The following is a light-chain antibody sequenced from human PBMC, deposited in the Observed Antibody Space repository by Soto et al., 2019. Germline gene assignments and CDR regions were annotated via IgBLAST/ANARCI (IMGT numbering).Light chain of an antibody. CDR2: AAS. Sequence: DIKMTQSPSSLSASVGDRGTITCRASQGISNYLAWYQQTPGKFRRLLIYAASTLQSGVPSRFSGSGSGTDFTLTISSLQPEDVATYYCQEYNSAPEAFGQGTKVEIK. CDR3: QEYNSAPEA. CDR1: QGISNY. V-gene: IGKV1-27*01. J-gene: IGKJ1*01.